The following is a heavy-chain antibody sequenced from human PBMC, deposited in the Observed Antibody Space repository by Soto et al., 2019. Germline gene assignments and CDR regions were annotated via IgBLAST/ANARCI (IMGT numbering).Heavy chain of an antibody. Sequence: EVQLVESGGGLVQPGRSLRLSCAASGFTFDDYAMHWVRQAPGKGLEWVSGITWNSENIGYAETVKGRFTMSRDNAKNSLFSQMNSLRVEDTALYYCVKDWPVAADYYPYYGMDVWGQGTTVTVSS. CDR3: VKDWPVAADYYPYYGMDV. CDR2: ITWNSENI. V-gene: IGHV3-9*01. J-gene: IGHJ6*02. CDR1: GFTFDDYA. D-gene: IGHD2-15*01.